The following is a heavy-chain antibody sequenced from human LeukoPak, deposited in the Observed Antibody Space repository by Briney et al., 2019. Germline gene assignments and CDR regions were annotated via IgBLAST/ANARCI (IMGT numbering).Heavy chain of an antibody. CDR3: VTHIYCTSTRCILDY. CDR1: GFTYNNYW. J-gene: IGHJ4*02. D-gene: IGHD2-8*01. CDR2: LDQDGNAA. V-gene: IGHV3-7*03. Sequence: GGSLRLSCAASGFTYNNYWMTWVRQAPGKGLEWVATLDQDGNAAYYVDPVRGRFTISRDNARNSLYLQMNSLRVDDTAVYYCVTHIYCTSTRCILDYWGQGTLITVSS.